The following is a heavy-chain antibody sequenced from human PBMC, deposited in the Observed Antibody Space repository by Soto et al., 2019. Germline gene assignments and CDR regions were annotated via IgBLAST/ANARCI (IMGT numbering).Heavy chain of an antibody. J-gene: IGHJ4*02. V-gene: IGHV3-30-3*01. CDR3: ARDLRAGGY. Sequence: GGSLRLSCAASGFTFSSYAMHWARQAPGKGLEWVAVISYDGSNKYYADSVKGRFTISRDNSKNTLYLQMNSLRAEDTAVYYCARDLRAGGYWGQRTLVTVSS. CDR1: GFTFSSYA. D-gene: IGHD2-15*01. CDR2: ISYDGSNK.